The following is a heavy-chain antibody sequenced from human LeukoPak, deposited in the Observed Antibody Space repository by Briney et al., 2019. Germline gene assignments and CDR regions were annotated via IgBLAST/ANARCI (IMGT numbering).Heavy chain of an antibody. CDR1: GGSFSGYY. Sequence: SETLSLTCAVYGGSFSGYYWSWIRQPPGKGLEWIGEINHSGSTNYNPSLKSRVTISVDTSKNQFSLKLSSVTAADTAVYYCARGPSGRFSYXYGSGSYYTPAFDYWGQGTLVTVSS. CDR3: ARGPSGRFSYXYGSGSYYTPAFDY. D-gene: IGHD3-10*01. CDR2: INHSGST. J-gene: IGHJ4*02. V-gene: IGHV4-34*01.